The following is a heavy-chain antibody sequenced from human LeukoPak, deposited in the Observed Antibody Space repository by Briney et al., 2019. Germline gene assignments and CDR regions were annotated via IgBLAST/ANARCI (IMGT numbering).Heavy chain of an antibody. V-gene: IGHV4-39*06. CDR2: IYYSGST. CDR3: AREGTLRPLSHYYYYMDV. D-gene: IGHD3-16*01. Sequence: PSETLSLTCTVSGGSISSSSYYWGWIRQPPGKGMEWIGRIYYSGSTYYNPSLKSRVTISVDTSKNQFALKLSSVTAADTAVYYCAREGTLRPLSHYYYYMDVWGKGTTVTVSS. J-gene: IGHJ6*03. CDR1: GGSISSSSYY.